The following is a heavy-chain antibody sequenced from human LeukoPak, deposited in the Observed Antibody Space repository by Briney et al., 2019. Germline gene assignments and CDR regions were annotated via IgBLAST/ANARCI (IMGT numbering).Heavy chain of an antibody. V-gene: IGHV3-48*03. CDR2: ISSSGSTI. Sequence: GGSLRLSCAASGFTFSSYEMNWVRQAPGKGVEWVSYISSSGSTIYYADSVKGRFTISRDNAKNSLYLQMNSLRAEDTAVYYCARECSGGSCHSSGVFDYWGQGTLVTVSS. CDR1: GFTFSSYE. D-gene: IGHD2-15*01. J-gene: IGHJ4*02. CDR3: ARECSGGSCHSSGVFDY.